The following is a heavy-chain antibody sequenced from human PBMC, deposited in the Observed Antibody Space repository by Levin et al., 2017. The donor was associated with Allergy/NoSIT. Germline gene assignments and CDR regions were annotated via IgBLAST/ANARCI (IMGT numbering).Heavy chain of an antibody. CDR3: ATDDCWSWWRGFGWLDP. J-gene: IGHJ5*02. CDR2: INPKSGGT. D-gene: IGHD3-3*01. Sequence: ASVKVSCKASGYTFSEYFIHWVRRAPGQGLEWMGRINPKSGGTFYAQKFLGRVTMTRDTSTSTASMELDRLTSVDTAGYYCATDDCWSWWRGFGWLDPWGQGTLMTVSS. CDR1: GYTFSEYF. V-gene: IGHV1-2*06.